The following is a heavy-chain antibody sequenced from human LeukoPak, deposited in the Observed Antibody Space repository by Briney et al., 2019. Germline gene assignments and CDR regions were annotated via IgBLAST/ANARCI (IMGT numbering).Heavy chain of an antibody. V-gene: IGHV4-59*11. D-gene: IGHD4-17*01. CDR2: ISYIGST. CDR3: ARDLVTVTKGFDI. J-gene: IGHJ3*02. CDR1: DDSFSSHY. Sequence: PSETLSLTCAVSDDSFSSHYWNWIRQPPGKGLEWIGYISYIGSTNYNPSLKSRVTISIDTSRNQFSLRLSSVTAADTAVYYCARDLVTVTKGFDIWGQGTMVSVSS.